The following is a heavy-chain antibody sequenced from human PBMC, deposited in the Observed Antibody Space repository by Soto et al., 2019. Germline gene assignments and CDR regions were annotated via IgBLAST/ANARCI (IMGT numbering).Heavy chain of an antibody. CDR1: GFTFSSYG. D-gene: IGHD6-13*01. V-gene: IGHV3-33*01. J-gene: IGHJ6*02. CDR2: IWYDGSNK. CDR3: ARDIAAAGTSYYYYGMDV. Sequence: QVQLVESGGGVVQPGRSLRLSCTASGFTFSSYGMHWVRQAPGKGLEWVAVIWYDGSNKYYADSVKGRFTISRDNSKNTXXLQMNSLRAEDTAVYYCARDIAAAGTSYYYYGMDVWGQGTTVTVSS.